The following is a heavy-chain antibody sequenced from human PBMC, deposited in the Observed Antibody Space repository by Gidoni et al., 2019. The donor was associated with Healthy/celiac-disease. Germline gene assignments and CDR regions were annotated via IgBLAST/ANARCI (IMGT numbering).Heavy chain of an antibody. D-gene: IGHD4-4*01. CDR1: GFPFSSYG. CDR2: IWYDGSNK. J-gene: IGHJ6*02. V-gene: IGHV3-33*01. CDR3: ARDLMTTAYYYYGMDV. Sequence: QVQLVESGGGVVQPGRSLRLSCAASGFPFSSYGMHWVRQAPGKGLEWVAVIWYDGSNKYYADSVKGRFTISRDNSKNTLYLQMNSLRAEDTAVYYCARDLMTTAYYYYGMDVWGQGTTVTVSS.